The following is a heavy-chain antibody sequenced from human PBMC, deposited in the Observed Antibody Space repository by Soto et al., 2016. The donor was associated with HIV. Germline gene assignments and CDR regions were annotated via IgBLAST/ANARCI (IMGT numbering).Heavy chain of an antibody. CDR2: MNPNSGNT. CDR1: GYTFSSYG. V-gene: IGHV1-8*03. D-gene: IGHD2-2*01. CDR3: ARGLRDCSSTSCPLRFDP. J-gene: IGHJ5*02. Sequence: QVQLVQSGAEVKKPGASVKVSCKASGYTFSSYGSSWVRQATGQGLEWMGWMNPNSGNTGYAQKFQGRVTITRNTPISTAYMELSSLRSEDTAVYYCARGLRDCSSTSCPLRFDPWGQGTLVTVSS.